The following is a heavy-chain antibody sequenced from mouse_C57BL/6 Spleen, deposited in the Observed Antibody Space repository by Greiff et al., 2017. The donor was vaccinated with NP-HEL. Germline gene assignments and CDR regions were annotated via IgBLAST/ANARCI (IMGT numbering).Heavy chain of an antibody. CDR3: ARESVYYYGSSGAMGY. Sequence: EVQLQQSGPELVKPGASVKIPCKASGYTFTDYNMDWVKQSHGKSLEWIGDINPNNGGTIYNQKFKGKATLTVDKSSSTAYMELRSLTSEDTAVYDCARESVYYYGSSGAMGYWGQGTSVTVSS. D-gene: IGHD1-1*01. CDR1: GYTFTDYN. J-gene: IGHJ4*01. CDR2: INPNNGGT. V-gene: IGHV1-18*01.